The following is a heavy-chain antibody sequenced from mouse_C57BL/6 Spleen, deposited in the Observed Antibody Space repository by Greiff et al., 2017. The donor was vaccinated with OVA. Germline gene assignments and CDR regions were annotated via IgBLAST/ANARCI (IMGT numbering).Heavy chain of an antibody. V-gene: IGHV5-17*01. J-gene: IGHJ2*01. CDR2: ISSGSSTI. CDR1: GFTFSDYG. Sequence: EVHLVESGGGLVKPGGSLKLSCAASGFTFSDYGMHWVRQAPEKGLEWVAYISSGSSTIYYAATVKGRFTISRVNAKNTLFLQMTSLRSEDTAMYYCARPGLGYYFDYWGQGTTLTVSS. CDR3: ARPGLGYYFDY. D-gene: IGHD4-1*01.